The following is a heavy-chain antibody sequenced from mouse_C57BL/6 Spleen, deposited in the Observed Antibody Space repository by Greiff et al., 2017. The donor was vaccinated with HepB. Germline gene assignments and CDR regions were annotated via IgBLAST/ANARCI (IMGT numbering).Heavy chain of an antibody. CDR1: GYTFTDYE. Sequence: VQLQQSGAELVRPGASVTLSCKASGYTFTDYEMHWVKQTPVNGLEWIGAIEPETGGTAYNQTFKGKARLTTDKSSSTAYMELLSLTSEDSAVYYCTILPSIDYWGQGTTLTVSS. CDR3: TILPSIDY. CDR2: IEPETGGT. V-gene: IGHV1-15*01. D-gene: IGHD5-5*01. J-gene: IGHJ2*01.